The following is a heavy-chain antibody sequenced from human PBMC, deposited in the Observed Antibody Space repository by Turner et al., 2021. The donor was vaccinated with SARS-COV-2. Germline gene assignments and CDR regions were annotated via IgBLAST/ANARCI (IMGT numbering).Heavy chain of an antibody. J-gene: IGHJ6*02. D-gene: IGHD3-16*02. CDR2: IIPILGIA. CDR1: GGTFSSYA. CDR3: ARGGAGSGYPLDYYYYYGMDV. Sequence: QVQLVQSGAEVKKPGSSVKVSCKASGGTFSSYAISWVRQAPGQGLEWMGRIIPILGIANYAQNFQGRVTITADKSTSTAYMELSSLRSEDTAVYYCARGGAGSGYPLDYYYYYGMDVWGQGTTVTVSS. V-gene: IGHV1-69*04.